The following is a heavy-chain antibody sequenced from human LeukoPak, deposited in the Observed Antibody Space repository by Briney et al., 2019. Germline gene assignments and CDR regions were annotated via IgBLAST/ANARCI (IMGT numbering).Heavy chain of an antibody. CDR1: GFTFSSYA. D-gene: IGHD3-22*01. J-gene: IGHJ4*02. CDR2: ISASGGST. CDR3: AKSNGAMIVVVIPDY. V-gene: IGHV3-23*01. Sequence: GGSLRLSCAASGFTFSSYAMSWVRQAPGKGLERVSVISASGGSTYYADSVKGRFTISRDNSKNTLYLQMNSLRAEDTAVYYCAKSNGAMIVVVIPDYWGQGTLVTVSS.